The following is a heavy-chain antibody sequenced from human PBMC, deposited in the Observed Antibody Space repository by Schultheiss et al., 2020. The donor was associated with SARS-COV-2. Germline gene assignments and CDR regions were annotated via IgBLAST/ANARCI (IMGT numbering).Heavy chain of an antibody. CDR2: ISAYNGNT. Sequence: APVKVSCKASGYTFTSYGISWVRQAPGQGLEWMGWISAYNGNTNYAQKLQGRVTMTTDTSTSTAYMELRSLRSDDTAVYYCARDLRLGYCSGGSCYSPYYFDYWGQGTLVTVSS. CDR1: GYTFTSYG. D-gene: IGHD2-15*01. J-gene: IGHJ4*02. V-gene: IGHV1-18*01. CDR3: ARDLRLGYCSGGSCYSPYYFDY.